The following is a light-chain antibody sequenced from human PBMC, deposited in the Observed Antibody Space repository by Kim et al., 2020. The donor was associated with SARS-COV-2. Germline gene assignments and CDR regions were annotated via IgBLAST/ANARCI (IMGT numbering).Light chain of an antibody. CDR2: DAA. J-gene: IGKJ4*01. CDR3: QQRGNWPPALT. CDR1: HHVGIC. V-gene: IGKV3-11*01. Sequence: PVAHATLSWMASHHVGICLAWYQQTPGQAPRLLIYDAAIRAAGIPDRFSGSGSGIDFTLTIGSLAPADFAVYYCQQRGNWPPALTFGGGTKVDIK.